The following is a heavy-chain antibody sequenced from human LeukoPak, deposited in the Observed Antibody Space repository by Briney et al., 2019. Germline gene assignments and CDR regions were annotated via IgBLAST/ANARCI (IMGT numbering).Heavy chain of an antibody. CDR3: ASWAYYYDSSDDY. CDR2: MNPNSGNT. V-gene: IGHV1-8*01. J-gene: IGHJ4*02. D-gene: IGHD3-22*01. CDR1: GYTFASYD. Sequence: ASVKVSCTASGYTFASYDINWVRQATGQGLEWMGWMNPNSGNTGYAQKFQGRVTMTRNTSISTAYMELSSLRSEDTAVYYCASWAYYYDSSDDYWGQGTLVTVSS.